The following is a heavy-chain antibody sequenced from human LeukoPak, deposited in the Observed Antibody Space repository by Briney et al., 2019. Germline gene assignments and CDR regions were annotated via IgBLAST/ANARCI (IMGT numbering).Heavy chain of an antibody. Sequence: GGSLRLSCAASGFTVSSNYMSWVRQAPGKGLEWVSVIYSGGSTYYADSVKGRFTISRDNSKNTLYLQMNSLRAEDTAVYYCARGKWELLLGAFDIWGQETMVTVSS. V-gene: IGHV3-53*01. CDR1: GFTVSSNY. CDR3: ARGKWELLLGAFDI. D-gene: IGHD1-26*01. J-gene: IGHJ3*02. CDR2: IYSGGST.